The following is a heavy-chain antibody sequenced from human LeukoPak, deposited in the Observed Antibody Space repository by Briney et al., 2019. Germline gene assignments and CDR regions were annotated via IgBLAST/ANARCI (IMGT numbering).Heavy chain of an antibody. J-gene: IGHJ4*02. D-gene: IGHD2-2*01. CDR3: ARGRGISSRDPKNFDY. CDR2: ISGSGGST. CDR1: GFTFSSYA. V-gene: IGHV3-23*01. Sequence: PGGSLRLSCAASGFTFSSYAMSWVRQAPGKGLEWVSAISGSGGSTYYADSVKGRFTISRDNSKNTLYLQMNSLRAEDTAVYYCARGRGISSRDPKNFDYWGQGTLVTVSS.